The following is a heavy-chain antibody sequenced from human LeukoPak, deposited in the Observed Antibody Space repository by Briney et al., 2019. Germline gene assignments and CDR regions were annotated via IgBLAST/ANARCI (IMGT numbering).Heavy chain of an antibody. CDR3: ARGENGSFDY. CDR1: GVTFEDYY. V-gene: IGHV3-11*01. Sequence: PGGSLRLSCRGSGVTFEDYYLSWIRQAPGKGLEWISYVSSTGGDKFYADPVKGRFTISRDNARNSVYMEMNDLMAEDTAFYYYARGENGSFDYLGQGTLVIVSS. CDR2: VSSTGGDK. D-gene: IGHD3-10*01. J-gene: IGHJ4*02.